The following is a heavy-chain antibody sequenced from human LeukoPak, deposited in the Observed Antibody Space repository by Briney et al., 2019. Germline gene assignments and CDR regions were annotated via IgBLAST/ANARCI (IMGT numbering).Heavy chain of an antibody. D-gene: IGHD1-26*01. J-gene: IGHJ4*02. CDR1: GFTFSSYA. CDR2: IGARGDVT. CDR3: AKVHYTASFPGSFPGRNYFDS. V-gene: IGHV3-23*01. Sequence: PGGSLRLSCAASGFTFSSYAMSWVRQAPGKGPKWVSSIGARGDVTYSADSVKGRFTISRDNSKRTLFLQMNSLRAEDTAVYYCAKVHYTASFPGSFPGRNYFDSWGQGSLVTVSS.